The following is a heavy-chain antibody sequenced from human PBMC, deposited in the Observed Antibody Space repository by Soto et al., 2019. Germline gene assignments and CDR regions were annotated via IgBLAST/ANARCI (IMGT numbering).Heavy chain of an antibody. V-gene: IGHV4-59*08. J-gene: IGHJ6*02. CDR3: ASSKTNYGMDV. Sequence: PSETLSLTCTVSGGSISSYYWSWIRQPPGKGLEWIGYIYYSGSTNYNPSLKSRVTISVDTSKNQFSLKLSSVTAADTAVYYCASSKTNYGMDVWGQGTTVTVSS. CDR1: GGSISSYY. CDR2: IYYSGST.